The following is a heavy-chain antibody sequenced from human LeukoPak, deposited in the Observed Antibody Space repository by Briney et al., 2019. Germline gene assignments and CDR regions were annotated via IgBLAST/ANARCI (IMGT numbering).Heavy chain of an antibody. CDR2: IWYDGSNK. D-gene: IGHD6-6*01. V-gene: IGHV3-33*01. J-gene: IGHJ3*02. CDR1: GFTFSSYG. CDR3: ARDLEYSSSDI. Sequence: GRSLRLSCAASGFTFSSYGMHWVRQAPGKGLEWVAVIWYDGSNKYYADSVKGRFTISRDNSKNTLYLQMNSLRAEDTAVYYCARDLEYSSSDIWGQGTMVTVSS.